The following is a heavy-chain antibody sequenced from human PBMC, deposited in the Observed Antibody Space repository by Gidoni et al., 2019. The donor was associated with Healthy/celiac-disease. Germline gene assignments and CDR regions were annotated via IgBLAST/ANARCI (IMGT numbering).Heavy chain of an antibody. J-gene: IGHJ6*02. CDR2: INPNSGGT. CDR1: GYTFTRHY. Sequence: QVQLVQSGAEVKKPGASVNVPCKAPGYTFTRHYMHWVRQAPGKGLVWMRWINPNSGGTNYEQKFQGRVTMTRDTSISTAYMELSRLRSDGAAVYYCARMQEGCSSNSCYSDYYYGMDVWGQGTTVTVSS. CDR3: ARMQEGCSSNSCYSDYYYGMDV. V-gene: IGHV1-2*02. D-gene: IGHD2-2*01.